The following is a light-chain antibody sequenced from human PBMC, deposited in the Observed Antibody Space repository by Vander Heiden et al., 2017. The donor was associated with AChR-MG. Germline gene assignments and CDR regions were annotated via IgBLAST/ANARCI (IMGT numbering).Light chain of an antibody. Sequence: ETALTLSPGTLSLSPGERATLSCRASQSVSSSYLAWYQQKPGQAPRLLIYGASSRATGIPDRFSGSGSGTDFTLTISRLEPEDFAVYYCQQYGSSLFTFGPGTKVDIK. J-gene: IGKJ3*01. CDR1: QSVSSSY. CDR2: GAS. V-gene: IGKV3-20*01. CDR3: QQYGSSLFT.